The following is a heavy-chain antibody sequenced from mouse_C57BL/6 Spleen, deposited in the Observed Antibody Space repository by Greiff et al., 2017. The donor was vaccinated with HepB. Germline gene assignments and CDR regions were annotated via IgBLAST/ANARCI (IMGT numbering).Heavy chain of an antibody. J-gene: IGHJ1*03. CDR2: IYPSDSET. D-gene: IGHD1-1*01. CDR1: GYTFTSYW. CDR3: ARPYYYGSSGYFDV. Sequence: VQLQQPGAELVRPGSSVKLSCKASGYTFTSYWMDWVKQRPGQGLEWIGNIYPSDSETHYNQKFKDKATLTVDKSSSTAYMQLSSLTSEDSAVYYCARPYYYGSSGYFDVWGTGTTVTVSS. V-gene: IGHV1-61*01.